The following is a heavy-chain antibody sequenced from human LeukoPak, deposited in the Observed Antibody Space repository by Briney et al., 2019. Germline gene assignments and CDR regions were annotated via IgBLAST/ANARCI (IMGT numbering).Heavy chain of an antibody. CDR2: MNPNSGNT. D-gene: IGHD3-10*01. V-gene: IGHV1-8*01. CDR1: GYAFTTYD. Sequence: ASVKVSCKASGYAFTTYDINWVRQVTGQGLEWMGWMNPNSGNTGYAQKIQGRVTMTRNTSINTAYMELSSLRSEDTAVYYCARGPSRDYGSGSSWFDPWGQGTLVTVSS. J-gene: IGHJ5*02. CDR3: ARGPSRDYGSGSSWFDP.